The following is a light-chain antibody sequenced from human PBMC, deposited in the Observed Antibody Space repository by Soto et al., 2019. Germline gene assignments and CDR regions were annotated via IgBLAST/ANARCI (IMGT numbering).Light chain of an antibody. CDR1: QGISNY. V-gene: IGKV1-27*01. J-gene: IGKJ3*01. Sequence: DIQKTLYPVSLTASVGARDIITCRASQGISNYLAGYQQQSGTVPKLLIYAASPLQSVVPSRFIGSGSGTDLALTISCLQPEDVATYHGQKYNHAPFTFGPGTKGDIK. CDR3: QKYNHAPFT. CDR2: AAS.